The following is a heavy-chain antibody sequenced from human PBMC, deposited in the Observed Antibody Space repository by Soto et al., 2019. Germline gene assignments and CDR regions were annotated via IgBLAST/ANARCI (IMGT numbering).Heavy chain of an antibody. D-gene: IGHD5-12*01. CDR2: IYYSGST. J-gene: IGHJ4*02. CDR3: ARSRYSGYDSLDY. CDR1: GGSVSSYC. Sequence: PSETLSLTCTVSGGSVSSYCWGWIRQPPGKGLEWIGYIYYSGSTNYNPSLKSRVTISVDTSKNQFSLKLSSVTAADTAVYYCARSRYSGYDSLDYWGQGTLVTVSS. V-gene: IGHV4-59*08.